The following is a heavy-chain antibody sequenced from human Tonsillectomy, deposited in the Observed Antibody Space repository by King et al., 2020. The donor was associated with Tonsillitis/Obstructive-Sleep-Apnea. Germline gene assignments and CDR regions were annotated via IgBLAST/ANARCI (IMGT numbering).Heavy chain of an antibody. CDR3: ARRHYYDTSNFDF. D-gene: IGHD3-22*01. V-gene: IGHV4-39*01. Sequence: QLQESGPGLVKPSEALSLTCTVSGSSISNNNYYWGWIRQPPGKGLEWIGSIYYSGTTYYNPSLKSRLTISVDTSKNQFSLKLSSVTAADTAVYYCARRHYYDTSNFDFWGQGALVTVSS. CDR2: IYYSGTT. CDR1: GSSISNNNYY. J-gene: IGHJ4*02.